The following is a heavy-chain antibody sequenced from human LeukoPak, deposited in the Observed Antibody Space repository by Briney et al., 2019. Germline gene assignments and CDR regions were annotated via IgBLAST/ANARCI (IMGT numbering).Heavy chain of an antibody. CDR1: GYSFTSYW. CDR2: IDSSDSYT. J-gene: IGHJ4*02. V-gene: IGHV5-10-1*01. CDR3: ARMYYYDSSGFLDY. D-gene: IGHD3-22*01. Sequence: MAGESLKISCRGSGYSFTSYWISWVRQMPGKGLEWMGRIDSSDSYTNYSPSFQGHVTISADKSISTAYLQWSSLKASDTAMYYCARMYYYDSSGFLDYWGQGTLVTVSS.